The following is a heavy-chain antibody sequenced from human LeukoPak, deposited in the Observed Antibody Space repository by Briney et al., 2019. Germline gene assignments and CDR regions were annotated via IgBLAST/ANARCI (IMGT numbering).Heavy chain of an antibody. V-gene: IGHV1-8*01. J-gene: IGHJ4*02. CDR2: INPNSGNR. D-gene: IGHD3-10*01. CDR3: TRGRLLGALFV. Sequence: GASVKVSCKSSGYTFTTHDINWVRQATGQGLEWMGWINPNSGNRGYAQKFQGRVTMTRNTSTSTAYMELSRLRSDDTALYYCTRGRLLGALFVWGQGTLVTVSS. CDR1: GYTFTTHD.